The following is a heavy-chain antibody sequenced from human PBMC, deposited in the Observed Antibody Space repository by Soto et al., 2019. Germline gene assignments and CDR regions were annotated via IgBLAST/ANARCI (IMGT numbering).Heavy chain of an antibody. CDR1: GYTFSTYG. V-gene: IGHV1-18*01. CDR2: ISTFNDDI. D-gene: IGHD2-15*01. Sequence: QVQLVQSGAEVKKPGASVKVSCKASGYTFSTYGISWVRQAPGQGLEWMGWISTFNDDIRYAQKLQGRLTMTTDTSTSTAYMELRSLRSADTAVYYCARGYCSGGRCPPYFYYMDVWGKGTTVTVSS. CDR3: ARGYCSGGRCPPYFYYMDV. J-gene: IGHJ6*03.